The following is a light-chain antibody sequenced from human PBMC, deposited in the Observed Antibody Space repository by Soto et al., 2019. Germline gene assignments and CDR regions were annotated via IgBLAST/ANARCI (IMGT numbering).Light chain of an antibody. CDR2: AAS. Sequence: RVMTQSPDTLSVSPGERATLSCRASETVRSNLAWYQQKPGQAPRLLIYAASTRATGIPARFIGNGSGTEFTLTIGSLQAEDFGVDYSRQDKNCGGFDYGTKVDIK. CDR1: ETVRSN. J-gene: IGKJ1*01. CDR3: RQDKNCGG. V-gene: IGKV3D-15*01.